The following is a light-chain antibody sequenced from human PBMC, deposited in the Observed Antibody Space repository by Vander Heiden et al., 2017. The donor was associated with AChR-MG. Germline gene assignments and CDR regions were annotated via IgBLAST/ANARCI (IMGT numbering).Light chain of an antibody. CDR3: TSSSGSNSLV. CDR2: EVT. J-gene: IGLJ2*01. Sequence: PDLTQPPSASGSPGQSVTLSGTGTSSALGCHNFVSWYQPHAGNAPKLVIYEVTKRPSGVPARFSGSTSANTASLTASALQAEDDADYYCTSSSGSNSLVFGGGTKVTVL. V-gene: IGLV2-8*01. CDR1: SSALGCHNF.